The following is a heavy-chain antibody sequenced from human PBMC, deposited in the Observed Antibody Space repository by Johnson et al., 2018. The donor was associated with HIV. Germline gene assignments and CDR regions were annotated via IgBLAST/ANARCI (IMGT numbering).Heavy chain of an antibody. CDR1: GFSVTSNE. D-gene: IGHD5-24*01. J-gene: IGHJ3*01. Sequence: VQLVESRGVLVQPGWSLRLSCAASGFSVTSNEMSWVRQAPGKGLEWVANIKRDGSEKYYVDSVKGRFTISRDNAKNSLYLQMNSLRVEDTAMYYCARDGPWLQSQRDAFDVWGQGTMVIVSS. CDR2: IKRDGSEK. V-gene: IGHV3-7*01. CDR3: ARDGPWLQSQRDAFDV.